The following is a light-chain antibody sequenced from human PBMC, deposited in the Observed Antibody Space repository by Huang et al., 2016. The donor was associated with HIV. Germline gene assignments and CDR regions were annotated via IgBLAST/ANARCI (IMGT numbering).Light chain of an antibody. CDR3: QGYDRYSWT. CDR1: QSIRYW. J-gene: IGKJ1*01. Sequence: DIQMTQSPSRVYASVGDRVTITCRASQSIRYWLAWYQQKPGEAPILLIYKASTLVRGVPSRFWGVGCSTESTRTNSDLLPDGVATYYYQGYDRYSWTFGQGTKVEI. V-gene: IGKV1-5*03. CDR2: KAS.